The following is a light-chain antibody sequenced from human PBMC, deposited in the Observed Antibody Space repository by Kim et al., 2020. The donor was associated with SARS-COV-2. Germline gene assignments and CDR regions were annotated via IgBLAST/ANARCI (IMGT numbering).Light chain of an antibody. V-gene: IGKV1-5*03. J-gene: IGKJ1*01. CDR1: QSIRSW. CDR2: KAS. Sequence: ASVGDRVTITCRASQSIRSWLAWYQQKPGKAPKLLIYKASSLESGVPSRFSGSESGTEFTITISSLQPDDFATYYCQHYNGASRTFGQGTKVDIK. CDR3: QHYNGASRT.